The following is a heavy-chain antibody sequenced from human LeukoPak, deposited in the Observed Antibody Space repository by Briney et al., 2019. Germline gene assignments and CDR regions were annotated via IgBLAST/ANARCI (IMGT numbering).Heavy chain of an antibody. CDR1: GGSFSGYY. CDR3: ARAYDYVWGSYRL. J-gene: IGHJ4*02. Sequence: SETLSLTCVVYGGSFSGYYWSWIRQPPGKGLEWIGEIDQSGTTNYNPSLKSRVSISVDTSKKQFSLKLSSVTAADTAVYYCARAYDYVWGSYRLWGQVTLVTVSS. CDR2: IDQSGTT. V-gene: IGHV4-34*01. D-gene: IGHD3-16*02.